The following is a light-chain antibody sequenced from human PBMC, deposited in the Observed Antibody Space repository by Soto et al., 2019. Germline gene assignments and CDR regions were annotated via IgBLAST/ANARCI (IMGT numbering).Light chain of an antibody. CDR2: DAS. J-gene: IGKJ1*01. Sequence: EIVLTQSPATLSLSPGERATLSCRASQSVSSYLAWYQQKPGQAPRLLIYDASNRATGIPARFSASGSGTDFTLTISSLEPEDSAVYYCQQYNNWPRTFVQGTKVEIK. V-gene: IGKV3-11*01. CDR3: QQYNNWPRT. CDR1: QSVSSY.